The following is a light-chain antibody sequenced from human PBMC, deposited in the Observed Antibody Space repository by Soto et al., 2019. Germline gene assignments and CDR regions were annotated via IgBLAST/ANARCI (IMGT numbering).Light chain of an antibody. V-gene: IGLV2-23*01. CDR2: EGS. CDR3: SSYAGDTTSDVV. Sequence: QSALTQPASVSGSPGQSITISCPGTSSDVGSYNLVSWYQQHPVKAPKLLIYEGSKRPSGVSNRFSGSKSGSTASLTVSGLQAEDEADYYCSSYAGDTTSDVVFGGGTKLTVL. J-gene: IGLJ2*01. CDR1: SSDVGSYNL.